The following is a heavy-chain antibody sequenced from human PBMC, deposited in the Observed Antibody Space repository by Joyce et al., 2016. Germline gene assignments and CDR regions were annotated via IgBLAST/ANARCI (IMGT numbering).Heavy chain of an antibody. Sequence: QVQLVQSGAEVKKPGASVKVSCEASGYSFTTYNVVWVRQAPGQGLEWMGGVSAYNGNTDYAQKFQDRVTMTTDPSTNTAYMELRSLTSDDTAVYYCARTTIFAAFDVWGQGTMVTVSS. D-gene: IGHD3-3*01. CDR2: VSAYNGNT. CDR3: ARTTIFAAFDV. CDR1: GYSFTTYN. J-gene: IGHJ3*01. V-gene: IGHV1-18*01.